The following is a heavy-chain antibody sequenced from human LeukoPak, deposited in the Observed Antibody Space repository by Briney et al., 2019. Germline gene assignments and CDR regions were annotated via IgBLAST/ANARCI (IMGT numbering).Heavy chain of an antibody. J-gene: IGHJ3*01. CDR3: AKDYYYDSSGYYSGGAFDV. D-gene: IGHD3-22*01. Sequence: GGSLRLSCAPSGFTFSAFGVSWVRQAAGKGLEWVSSISGRGDGTDHAESVKGRFTVTREKFKKTVFLQMNSLRVEDTAVYYCAKDYYYDSSGYYSGGAFDVWGQGTMVTVSS. V-gene: IGHV3-23*01. CDR1: GFTFSAFG. CDR2: ISGRGDGT.